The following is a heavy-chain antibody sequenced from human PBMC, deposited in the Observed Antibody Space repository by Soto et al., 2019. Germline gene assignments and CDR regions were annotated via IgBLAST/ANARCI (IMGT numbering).Heavy chain of an antibody. CDR2: ISSSSSTI. Sequence: GGSLRLSCAASGFTFSDSAMHWVRQASGKGLEWVSYISSSSSTIYYADSVKGRFTISRDNAKNSLYLQMNSLRAEDTAVYYCARHPERIAQIGWFDPWGQGT. V-gene: IGHV3-48*01. J-gene: IGHJ5*02. D-gene: IGHD6-13*01. CDR3: ARHPERIAQIGWFDP. CDR1: GFTFSDSA.